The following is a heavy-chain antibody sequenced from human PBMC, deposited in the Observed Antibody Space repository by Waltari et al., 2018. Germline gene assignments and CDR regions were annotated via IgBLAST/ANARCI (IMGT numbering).Heavy chain of an antibody. J-gene: IGHJ4*02. CDR3: VKYSGFDYFFDY. V-gene: IGHV3-30*18. CDR1: GFNFNNRN. CDR2: ISNDGSRE. D-gene: IGHD5-12*01. Sequence: QIQLVESGGGVVQPGRSLTLSCAASGFNFNNRNMHWVRKAPGQGLEWVAGISNDGSREDYADSVKSRFTVSRENSKNTLYLQINNLRDDDTAVYYCVKYSGFDYFFDYWGQGTLVSVSS.